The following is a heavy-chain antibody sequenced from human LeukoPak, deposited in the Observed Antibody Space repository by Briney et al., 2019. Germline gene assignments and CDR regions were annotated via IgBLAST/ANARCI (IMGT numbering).Heavy chain of an antibody. V-gene: IGHV3-30*04. Sequence: GGSLRLSCAASGFTFSSYAMHWVRQAPGKGLEWVAVISYDGSNKHYGDSVKGRFTISRDNSKNTLYLQMNSLRAEDTAVYYCAKDHDGADSYYQYYGMDVWGHGTTVTVS. CDR2: ISYDGSNK. D-gene: IGHD3-22*01. J-gene: IGHJ6*02. CDR3: AKDHDGADSYYQYYGMDV. CDR1: GFTFSSYA.